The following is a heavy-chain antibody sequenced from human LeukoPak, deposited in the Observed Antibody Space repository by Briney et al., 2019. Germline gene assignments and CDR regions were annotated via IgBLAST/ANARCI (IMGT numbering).Heavy chain of an antibody. V-gene: IGHV2-5*01. D-gene: IGHD3-22*01. CDR1: GFSLSNSGVG. Sequence: SGPTLVKPTQALTLTCTFSGFSLSNSGVGVGWIRQPPGKALEWLAVIYWNDHRSYSPSLKSRVTITKDTSKNQVVLIMTYMDPVDTATYYCARHYYHRGEDYYYMDVWGKGTTVTISS. J-gene: IGHJ6*03. CDR3: ARHYYHRGEDYYYMDV. CDR2: IYWNDHR.